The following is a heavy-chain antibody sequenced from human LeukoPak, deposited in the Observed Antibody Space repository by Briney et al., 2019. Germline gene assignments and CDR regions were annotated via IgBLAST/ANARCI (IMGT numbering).Heavy chain of an antibody. D-gene: IGHD3-10*01. CDR2: ISSSSSTI. CDR1: GFTFSSYS. J-gene: IGHJ3*02. V-gene: IGHV3-48*02. Sequence: GGSLRLSCAASGFTFSSYSMTWVRQAPGKGLEWVSYISSSSSTIYYADSVKGRFTISRDNAKNSLYLQMNSLRDEDTAVYYCARVYYGRRVDAFDIWGQGTMVTVSS. CDR3: ARVYYGRRVDAFDI.